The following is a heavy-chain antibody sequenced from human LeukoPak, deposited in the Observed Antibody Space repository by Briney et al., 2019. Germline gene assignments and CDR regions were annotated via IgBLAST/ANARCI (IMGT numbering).Heavy chain of an antibody. J-gene: IGHJ4*02. CDR1: GYTFTGYY. Sequence: ASVKVSCKASGYTFTGYYMHWVRQAPGQGLEWMGWINPNSGGTNYAQKFQGRVTMTRDTSISTAYMELSRLRSDDTAVYYCARGREMATIINYRNFDYWGQGTLVTVSS. V-gene: IGHV1-2*02. D-gene: IGHD5-24*01. CDR3: ARGREMATIINYRNFDY. CDR2: INPNSGGT.